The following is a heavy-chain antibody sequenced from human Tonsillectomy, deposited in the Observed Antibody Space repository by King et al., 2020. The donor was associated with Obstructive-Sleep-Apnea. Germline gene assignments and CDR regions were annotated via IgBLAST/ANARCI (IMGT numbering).Heavy chain of an antibody. D-gene: IGHD5-12*01. CDR3: ARAVNVATVDY. Sequence: EVQLVESGGGLVQPGGSLRLSCTASGFTFSYYWMSWVRQAPGKGLEWVANINEHGSEKFYVDSLEGRFTISRDNARNSFFLQLNSLRGDDTAVYYCARAVNVATVDYWGQGTLVTVSS. CDR1: GFTFSYYW. CDR2: INEHGSEK. V-gene: IGHV3-7*03. J-gene: IGHJ4*02.